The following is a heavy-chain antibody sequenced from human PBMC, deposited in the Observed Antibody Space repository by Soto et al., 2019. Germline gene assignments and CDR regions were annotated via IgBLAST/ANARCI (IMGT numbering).Heavy chain of an antibody. Sequence: XSVKVSFKASGYSFTSYGIIWVRQAPGQGLEWMGWISAYNGNTNYAQKLQGRVTMTTDTSTSTAYMELRSLRSDDTAVYYCARDSTVRWYFDLWGRGTMVTV. D-gene: IGHD4-4*01. V-gene: IGHV1-18*01. CDR1: GYSFTSYG. CDR2: ISAYNGNT. CDR3: ARDSTVRWYFDL. J-gene: IGHJ2*01.